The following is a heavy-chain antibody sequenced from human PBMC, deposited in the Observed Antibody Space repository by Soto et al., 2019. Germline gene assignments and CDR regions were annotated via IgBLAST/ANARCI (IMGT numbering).Heavy chain of an antibody. V-gene: IGHV3-30*03. CDR3: ARDSRPSDCGGDCYSRSSIDY. CDR1: GIAFNTHA. J-gene: IGHJ4*02. Sequence: TGGSLRLSCAASGIAFNTHAMHWVRHAPGKGLEWVAVISYGGANKYYADSVRGRFTISRDNSENTLFLQMNSLRAEDTAVYYCARDSRPSDCGGDCYSRSSIDYWGQGTLVTVSS. D-gene: IGHD2-21*02. CDR2: ISYGGANK.